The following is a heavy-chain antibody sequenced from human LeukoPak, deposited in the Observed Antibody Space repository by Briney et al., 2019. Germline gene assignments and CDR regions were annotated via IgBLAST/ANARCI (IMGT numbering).Heavy chain of an antibody. D-gene: IGHD3-9*01. V-gene: IGHV3-23*01. J-gene: IGHJ4*02. Sequence: PGASLRLSCAASGFIFRNYATSWVRQAPGKGLEWVSAITGSGDTTYYADSVKGRFTISRDNSKNTLYVEMNTLRAEDTAVYYCAKWGDYDILTGYYVSDFWGQGTLVTVSS. CDR2: ITGSGDTT. CDR1: GFIFRNYA. CDR3: AKWGDYDILTGYYVSDF.